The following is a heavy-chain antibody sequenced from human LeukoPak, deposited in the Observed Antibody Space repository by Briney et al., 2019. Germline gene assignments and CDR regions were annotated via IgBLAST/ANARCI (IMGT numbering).Heavy chain of an antibody. J-gene: IGHJ6*04. CDR2: IYTSGST. CDR1: GGSISSGSYY. V-gene: IGHV4-61*02. CDR3: ARDEGTYGSGSLPMDV. D-gene: IGHD3-10*01. Sequence: SETLSLTCTVSGGSISSGSYYWGWIRQPAGKGLEWIGRIYTSGSTNYNPSLKSRFAISVDTSKNQFSLKLSSVTAADTAVYYCARDEGTYGSGSLPMDVWGKGTTVTISS.